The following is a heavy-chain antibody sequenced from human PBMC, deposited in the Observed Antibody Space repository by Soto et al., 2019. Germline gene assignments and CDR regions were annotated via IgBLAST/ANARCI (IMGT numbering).Heavy chain of an antibody. Sequence: AASVTVSCKASGGTFSSYAISWVRQAHGQGLEWMGGIIPIFGTANYAQKFQGRVTITADESTSTAYMELSSLRSEDTAVYYCATPPSITIFGVVRRPTPYYYYGMDVWGQGTTVTVSS. D-gene: IGHD3-3*01. V-gene: IGHV1-69*13. J-gene: IGHJ6*02. CDR1: GGTFSSYA. CDR2: IIPIFGTA. CDR3: ATPPSITIFGVVRRPTPYYYYGMDV.